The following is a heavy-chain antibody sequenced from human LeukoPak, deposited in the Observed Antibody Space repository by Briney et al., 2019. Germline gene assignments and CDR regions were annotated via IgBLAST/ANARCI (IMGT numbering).Heavy chain of an antibody. CDR3: TTVVVVAATRVDY. D-gene: IGHD2-15*01. CDR1: GFTFSNAW. CDR2: IKSKTDGGTT. Sequence: GGSLRLSCAASGFTFSNAWMSWVRQAPGKGLEWVGRIKSKTDGGTTDYAAPVKGRSTISRDDSKNTLYLQMNSLITEDTAVYYCTTVVVVAATRVDYWGQGTLVTVSS. J-gene: IGHJ4*02. V-gene: IGHV3-15*01.